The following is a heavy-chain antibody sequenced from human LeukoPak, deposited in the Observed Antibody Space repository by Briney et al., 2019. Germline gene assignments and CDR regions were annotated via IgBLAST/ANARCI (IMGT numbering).Heavy chain of an antibody. CDR1: GFTFDDYT. J-gene: IGHJ4*02. V-gene: IGHV3-43*01. D-gene: IGHD6-19*01. CDR2: ISWDGGST. Sequence: GGSLRLSCAASGFTFDDYTMHWVRHAPGKGLEWVSLISWDGGSTYYADFVKGRFTISRDNSKNSLYLQMNSLRTEDTALYYCAKDKERGSGWYFFDYWGQGTLVTVSS. CDR3: AKDKERGSGWYFFDY.